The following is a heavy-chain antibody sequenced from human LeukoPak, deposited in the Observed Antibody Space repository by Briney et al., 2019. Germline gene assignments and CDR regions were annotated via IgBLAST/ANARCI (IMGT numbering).Heavy chain of an antibody. CDR2: TNPNSGGT. D-gene: IGHD6-13*01. CDR1: GYTFTGYY. CDR3: ARAVAQQLVFDY. V-gene: IGHV1-2*06. J-gene: IGHJ4*02. Sequence: GASVKVSCKASGYTFTGYYMHWVRQAPGQGLEGMGRTNPNSGGTNYAQKFQGRVTMTRDTSISTAYMELSRLRSDDTAVYYCARAVAQQLVFDYWGQGTLVTVSS.